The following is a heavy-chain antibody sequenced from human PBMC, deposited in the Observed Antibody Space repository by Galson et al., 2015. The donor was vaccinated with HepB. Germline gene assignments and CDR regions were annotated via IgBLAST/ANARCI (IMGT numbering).Heavy chain of an antibody. CDR1: GFTFSGSA. CDR3: TSALYGDYVSYYYYMDV. Sequence: SLRLSCAASGFTFSGSAMHWVRQASGKGLEWVGRIRSKANSYATAYAASVKGRFTISRDDSKNMAYLQMNSLKTEDTAVYYCTSALYGDYVSYYYYMDVWGKGTTVTVSS. V-gene: IGHV3-73*01. J-gene: IGHJ6*03. CDR2: IRSKANSYAT. D-gene: IGHD4-17*01.